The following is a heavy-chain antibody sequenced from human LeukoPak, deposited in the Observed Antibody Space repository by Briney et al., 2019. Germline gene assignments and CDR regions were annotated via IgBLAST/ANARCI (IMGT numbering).Heavy chain of an antibody. CDR2: ISYDGKNI. J-gene: IGHJ4*02. V-gene: IGHV3-33*01. Sequence: GGSLRLSCAASGFSFSSYGLHWVRQAPGKGLEWVSAISYDGKNIHYADSVKGRFTISRDNTRNTVYLQMNSLRVEDTAVYYCARTYSRESGYDFVFHYWGQGTRVTVSS. CDR1: GFSFSSYG. CDR3: ARTYSRESGYDFVFHY. D-gene: IGHD5-12*01.